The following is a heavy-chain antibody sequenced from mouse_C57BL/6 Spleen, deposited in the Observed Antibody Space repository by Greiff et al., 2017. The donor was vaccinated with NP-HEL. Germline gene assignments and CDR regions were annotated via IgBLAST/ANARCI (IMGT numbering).Heavy chain of an antibody. D-gene: IGHD2-2*01. CDR1: GYTFTDYE. V-gene: IGHV1-15*01. CDR3: TRGNGYPYAMDY. CDR2: IDPETGGT. J-gene: IGHJ4*01. Sequence: QVQLQQSGAELVRPGASVTLSCKASGYTFTDYEMHWVKQTPVHGLEWIGAIDPETGGTAYNQKFKGKAILTADKSSSTAYMELRSLTSEDSAVYYCTRGNGYPYAMDYWGQGTSVTVSS.